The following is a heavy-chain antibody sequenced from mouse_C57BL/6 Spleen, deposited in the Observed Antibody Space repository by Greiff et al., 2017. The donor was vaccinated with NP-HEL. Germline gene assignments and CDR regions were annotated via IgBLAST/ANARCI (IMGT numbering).Heavy chain of an antibody. V-gene: IGHV1-69*01. Sequence: VQLQQPGAELVMPGASVKLSCKASGYTFTSYWMHWVKQRPGQGLEWIGEIDPSDSYTNYNQKFKGKSTLTVDKSSSTAYMQLSSLTSEDSAVDYCARKGDGYAYWGQGTLVTVSA. D-gene: IGHD2-3*01. CDR2: IDPSDSYT. CDR1: GYTFTSYW. J-gene: IGHJ3*01. CDR3: ARKGDGYAY.